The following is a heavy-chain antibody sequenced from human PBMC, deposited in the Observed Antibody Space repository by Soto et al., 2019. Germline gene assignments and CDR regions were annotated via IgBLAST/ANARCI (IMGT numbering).Heavy chain of an antibody. D-gene: IGHD1-26*01. CDR3: AKGGSYPDY. V-gene: IGHV3-30*18. CDR2: ISYDGSNK. J-gene: IGHJ4*02. Sequence: QVQLVESGGGVVQPGRSLRLSCAASGFTFSSYGMHWVRQAPGKGLEWVAVISYDGSNKYYADSVKGRFTSSRDNSKNTLYLQMNSLRAEDTAVYYCAKGGSYPDYWGQGTLVTVSS. CDR1: GFTFSSYG.